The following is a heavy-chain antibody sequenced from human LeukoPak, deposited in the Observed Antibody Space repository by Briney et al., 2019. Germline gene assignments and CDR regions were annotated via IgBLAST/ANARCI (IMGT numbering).Heavy chain of an antibody. CDR2: IIPMFGTA. V-gene: IGHV1-69*13. J-gene: IGHJ5*01. CDR3: ARGSVIYCSSSSCYTWFDS. D-gene: IGHD2-2*02. Sequence: SVKVSCKASGGTFSSYVISWVRQAPGQGLEWMGGIIPMFGTANYAEKFQGRVTITADGSTSTAYMELSNLRSEDTAAYYCARGSVIYCSSSSCYTWFDSWGQGTLVTVSS. CDR1: GGTFSSYV.